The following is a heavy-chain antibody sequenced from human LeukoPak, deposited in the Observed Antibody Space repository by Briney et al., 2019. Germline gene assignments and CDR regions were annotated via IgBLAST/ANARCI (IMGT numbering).Heavy chain of an antibody. Sequence: ASVKVSCTVSGYTLTELSIHWGRQAPGKGLEWMGGFDPEDGETIYAQKFQGRVTMTEDTSTDTAYMELSSLRSEDTAVYYCATGRIYYDSSCYHQLDYWGQGTLVTVS. V-gene: IGHV1-24*01. CDR3: ATGRIYYDSSCYHQLDY. CDR1: GYTLTELS. J-gene: IGHJ4*02. D-gene: IGHD3-22*01. CDR2: FDPEDGET.